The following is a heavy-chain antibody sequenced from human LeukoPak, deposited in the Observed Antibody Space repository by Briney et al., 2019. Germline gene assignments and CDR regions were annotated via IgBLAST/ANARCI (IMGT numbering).Heavy chain of an antibody. CDR3: ARSLSRGYSGFRVSPFDY. Sequence: SETLSLTCAVSGYSISSGYYWGWIRQPPGKGLEWIGSMFHSGSTYYNPSLKSRVTISVDKSKNHFSLKLSPVTAADTAVYYCARSLSRGYSGFRVSPFDYWGQGTLVTVSS. V-gene: IGHV4-38-2*01. CDR1: GYSISSGYY. D-gene: IGHD5-12*01. CDR2: MFHSGST. J-gene: IGHJ4*02.